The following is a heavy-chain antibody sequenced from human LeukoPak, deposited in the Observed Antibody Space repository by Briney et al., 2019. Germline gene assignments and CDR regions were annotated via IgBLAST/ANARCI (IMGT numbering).Heavy chain of an antibody. J-gene: IGHJ4*02. CDR3: GRSAGFVHFDH. V-gene: IGHV4-34*01. CDR1: GGSFSGYY. D-gene: IGHD3-16*01. CDR2: INHSGST. Sequence: SETLSLTCAVYGGSFSGYYWSWIRQPPGKGLEWIGEINHSGSTNYNPSLKSRVTISVDTSKNQFSFMVRSVTAADTAVYYCGRSAGFVHFDHWGQGTLVTVTS.